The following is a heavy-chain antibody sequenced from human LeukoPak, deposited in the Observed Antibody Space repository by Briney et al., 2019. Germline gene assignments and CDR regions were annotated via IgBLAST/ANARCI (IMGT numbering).Heavy chain of an antibody. CDR2: MNPNSGNT. J-gene: IGHJ5*02. CDR1: GYTFTSYD. Sequence: ASVKVSCKASGYTFTSYDINWVRQATGQGLEWMGWMNPNSGNTGYAQKFQGRVTMTRNTSISTAYMELSSLRSEDTAVYYCARKRAAPRWSDPWGQGTLVTVSS. CDR3: ARKRAAPRWSDP. D-gene: IGHD6-13*01. V-gene: IGHV1-8*01.